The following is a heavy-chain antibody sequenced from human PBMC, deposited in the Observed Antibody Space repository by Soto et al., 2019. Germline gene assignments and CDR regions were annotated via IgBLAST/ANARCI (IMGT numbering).Heavy chain of an antibody. Sequence: SETLSLTCAVYGGSFSGYYWSWVRQPPGKGLEWIGEINHSGSTNYNPSLKSRVTISVDTSKNQFSLKLSSVTAADTAVYYCARGPYSPTPFDYWGQGTLVTVSS. CDR3: ARGPYSPTPFDY. J-gene: IGHJ4*02. V-gene: IGHV4-34*01. CDR1: GGSFSGYY. D-gene: IGHD5-18*01. CDR2: INHSGST.